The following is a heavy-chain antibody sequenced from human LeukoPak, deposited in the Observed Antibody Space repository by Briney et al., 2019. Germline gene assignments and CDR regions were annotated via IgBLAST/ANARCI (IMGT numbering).Heavy chain of an antibody. D-gene: IGHD3-10*01. CDR3: ARMGGSMVRGVIITWLNWLDP. V-gene: IGHV4-30-2*01. Sequence: SQTLSLTCAVSGGSISSGGYSWSWIRQPPGKGLEWIGYIYHSGSTYYNPSLKSRVTISVDRSKNQFSLKLSSVTAADTAVYYCARMGGSMVRGVIITWLNWLDPWGQGTLVTVSS. CDR1: GGSISSGGYS. J-gene: IGHJ5*02. CDR2: IYHSGST.